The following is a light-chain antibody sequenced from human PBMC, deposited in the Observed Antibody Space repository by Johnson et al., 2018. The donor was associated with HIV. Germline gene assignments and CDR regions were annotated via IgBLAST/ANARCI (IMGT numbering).Light chain of an antibody. CDR3: GTWENSLSSYV. V-gene: IGLV1-51*01. Sequence: QSVLTQPPSVSAAPGQKVTISCSGSSSNIGNNYVSWYQQLPGTAPKLLIYENNKRPSGIPDRFSGSKSGTSATLGITGLQTGDEADYYCGTWENSLSSYVVGTGTKVTVL. CDR1: SSNIGNNY. CDR2: ENN. J-gene: IGLJ1*01.